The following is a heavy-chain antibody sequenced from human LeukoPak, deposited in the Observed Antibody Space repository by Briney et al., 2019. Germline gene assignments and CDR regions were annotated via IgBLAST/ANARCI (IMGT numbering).Heavy chain of an antibody. CDR3: AGHEYYDSSVDC. D-gene: IGHD3-22*01. CDR1: GGSISSYY. CDR2: IYYSGST. J-gene: IGHJ4*02. Sequence: SETLSLTCTVSGGSISSYYWSWIRQPPGKGLEWIGYIYYSGSTNYNPSLKSRVTISIDTSKNQFSLKLSSVTAADTAIYYCAGHEYYDSSVDCWGQGTLVTVSS. V-gene: IGHV4-59*01.